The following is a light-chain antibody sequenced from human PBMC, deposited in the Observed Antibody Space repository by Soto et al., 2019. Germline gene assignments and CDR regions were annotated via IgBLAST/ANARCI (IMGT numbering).Light chain of an antibody. CDR1: QSVTNNY. J-gene: IGKJ1*01. CDR3: QQYGSSPT. Sequence: EVVLTQSPGTLSLSPGERATLSCRASQSVTNNYLAWYQQRPGLAPRLLIYGASSRAAGIPDRFSGSGSGTDFTLTISRLEPEDFAVYHCQQYGSSPTFGQGTKVDIK. V-gene: IGKV3-20*01. CDR2: GAS.